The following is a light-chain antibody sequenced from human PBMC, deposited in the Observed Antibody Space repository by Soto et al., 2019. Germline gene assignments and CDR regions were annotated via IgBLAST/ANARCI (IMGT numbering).Light chain of an antibody. V-gene: IGKV3-15*01. CDR2: GAS. Sequence: DTVMPQSPATLSVSPGEGAVLSCRASQSVSSYVAWYQQRPGQAPRVLIYGASTRATGIPIRFSGSGSGTEFTLTIGSLQSEDSAVYYCQQYKDWPKTFGQGTKVEIK. CDR3: QQYKDWPKT. J-gene: IGKJ1*01. CDR1: QSVSSY.